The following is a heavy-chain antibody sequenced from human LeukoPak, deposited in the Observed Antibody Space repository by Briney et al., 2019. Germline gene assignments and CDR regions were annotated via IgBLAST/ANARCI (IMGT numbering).Heavy chain of an antibody. J-gene: IGHJ4*02. CDR2: ISAYNGNT. CDR1: GYTFTSYG. Sequence: ASVKVSCKASGYTFTSYGISWVRQAPGQGLEWMGWISAYNGNTKYAQKLQGRVTMTTDTSTSTAYMELRSLRSDDTAVYYCARIHCSGGSCYTTPLDYWGQGTLVTVSS. V-gene: IGHV1-18*01. CDR3: ARIHCSGGSCYTTPLDY. D-gene: IGHD2-15*01.